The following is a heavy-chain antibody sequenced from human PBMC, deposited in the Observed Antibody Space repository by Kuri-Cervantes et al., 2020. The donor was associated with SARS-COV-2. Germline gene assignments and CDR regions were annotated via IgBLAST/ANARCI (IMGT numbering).Heavy chain of an antibody. CDR3: ATPVDYGDSSLFDL. CDR1: GYTLTELS. CDR2: FDPEDGET. Sequence: ASVKVSCKVSGYTLTELSMHWVRQAPGKGLEWMGGFDPEDGETIYAQKCQGRVTMTEDTSTDTAYMELSSLRSEDTAVYYCATPVDYGDSSLFDLWGRGTLVTVSS. V-gene: IGHV1-24*01. J-gene: IGHJ2*01. D-gene: IGHD4-17*01.